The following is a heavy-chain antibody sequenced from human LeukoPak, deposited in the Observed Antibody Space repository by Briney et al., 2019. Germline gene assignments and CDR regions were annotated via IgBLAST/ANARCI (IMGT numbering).Heavy chain of an antibody. Sequence: ASVKVSCKASGYTFTGYYIHWVRQAPGQGLEWMGIINPSGGSTSYAQKFQGRVTMTRDTSTSTVYMELSSLRSEDTAVYYCARDLGIVVVVAATPGVDYWGQGTLVTVSS. J-gene: IGHJ4*02. D-gene: IGHD2-15*01. CDR2: INPSGGST. CDR1: GYTFTGYY. CDR3: ARDLGIVVVVAATPGVDY. V-gene: IGHV1-46*01.